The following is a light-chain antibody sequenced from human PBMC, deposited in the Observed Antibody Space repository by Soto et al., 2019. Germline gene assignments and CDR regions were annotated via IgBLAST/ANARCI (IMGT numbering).Light chain of an antibody. CDR1: QSVSSNY. CDR3: QQYAASVRT. V-gene: IGKV3-20*01. J-gene: IGKJ1*01. CDR2: GAS. Sequence: EIVLTQSPGTLSLSPRERATLFCRASQSVSSNYLAWYQHKPGQAPRLLIYGASSRAPGIPDRFSGSGSGTDLTLTISRLEPEDFAVYYCQQYAASVRTFRQGTQVDVK.